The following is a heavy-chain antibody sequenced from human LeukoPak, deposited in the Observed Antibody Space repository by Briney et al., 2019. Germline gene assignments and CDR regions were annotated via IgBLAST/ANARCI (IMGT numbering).Heavy chain of an antibody. CDR1: GFTFSIYS. D-gene: IGHD5-12*01. V-gene: IGHV3-48*04. CDR3: ARSLSGYDPLSAF. J-gene: IGHJ4*02. CDR2: MTASSVTF. Sequence: TGGSLRLSCEVSGFTFSIYSMTWVRQVPGRGLEWIAYMTASSVTFYYADSVRGRFTISRDNARNSLFLQMNSLTVEDTAVYYCARSLSGYDPLSAFWGQGTLVTVSS.